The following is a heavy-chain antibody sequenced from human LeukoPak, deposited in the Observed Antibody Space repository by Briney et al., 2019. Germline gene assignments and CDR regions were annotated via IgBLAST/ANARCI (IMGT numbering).Heavy chain of an antibody. CDR2: ISANGVST. V-gene: IGHV3-23*01. CDR3: AKDRQMVRGVTAFDY. Sequence: GGSLGLSCAASGFTFRSFAMSWVRQAPGKGLEWVSSISANGVSTYYADSVKGRFTISRGNSKNTLYLQMNSLRAEDTAVYYCAKDRQMVRGVTAFDYWGQGTLVTVSS. CDR1: GFTFRSFA. D-gene: IGHD3-10*01. J-gene: IGHJ4*02.